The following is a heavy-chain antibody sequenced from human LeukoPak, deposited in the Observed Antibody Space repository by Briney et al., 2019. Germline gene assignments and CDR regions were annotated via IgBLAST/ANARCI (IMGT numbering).Heavy chain of an antibody. J-gene: IGHJ4*02. D-gene: IGHD3-16*01. Sequence: SETLSLTCTVSGGSISSYYWSWIRQPPGKGLEWMGYIYYSGSTNYNPSLKSRVTISVDTSKNQFSLKLSSVTAADTAVYYCAGRYYDYVWGSYLPELDYWGQGTLVTVSS. V-gene: IGHV4-59*01. CDR1: GGSISSYY. CDR2: IYYSGST. CDR3: AGRYYDYVWGSYLPELDY.